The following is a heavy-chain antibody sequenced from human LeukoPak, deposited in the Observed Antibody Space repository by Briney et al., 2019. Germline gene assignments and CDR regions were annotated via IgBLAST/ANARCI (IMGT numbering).Heavy chain of an antibody. D-gene: IGHD2-15*01. J-gene: IGHJ4*02. V-gene: IGHV3-23*01. CDR3: ARIIVPPYHFDS. Sequence: GGSLRLSCAASGFTFSGHVLSWVRQDPARGLEWVSSISFSGDSTYYADSVKARFTISRDNSKNTLYLQMNSLRAEDSAIYYCARIIVPPYHFDSWGQGTRVTVSS. CDR2: ISFSGDST. CDR1: GFTFSGHV.